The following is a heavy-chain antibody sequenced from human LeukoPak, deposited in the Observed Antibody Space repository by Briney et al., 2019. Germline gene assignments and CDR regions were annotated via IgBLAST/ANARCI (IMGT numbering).Heavy chain of an antibody. CDR3: AGNSPGGSIAEGDWFDP. CDR2: IHAGNGKT. J-gene: IGHJ5*02. CDR1: GYTFNV. D-gene: IGHD3-16*01. Sequence: ASVKVSCKSSGYTFNVHWVRQAPGQRLEWMGWIHAGNGKTKYSQKFQGRVTFIWDTSATTAYMELSSLTSADTTIYYCAGNSPGGSIAEGDWFDPWGQGTLVTVSS. V-gene: IGHV1-3*01.